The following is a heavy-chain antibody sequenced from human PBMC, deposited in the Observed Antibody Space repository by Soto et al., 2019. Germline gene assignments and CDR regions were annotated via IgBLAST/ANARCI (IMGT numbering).Heavy chain of an antibody. J-gene: IGHJ4*02. V-gene: IGHV4-34*01. CDR2: INHSGST. CDR3: ARVPYYDILTGYSLAY. CDR1: GGSFSGYY. D-gene: IGHD3-9*01. Sequence: SETRSLTCAVYGGSFSGYYWSWIRQPPGKGLEWIGEINHSGSTNYNPSLKSRVTISVDTSKNQFSLKLSSVTAADTAVYYCARVPYYDILTGYSLAYWGQGTLVTVSS.